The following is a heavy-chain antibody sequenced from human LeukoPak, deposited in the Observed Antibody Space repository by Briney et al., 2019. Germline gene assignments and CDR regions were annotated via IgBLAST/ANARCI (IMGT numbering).Heavy chain of an antibody. V-gene: IGHV4-39*01. D-gene: IGHD2-15*01. CDR1: GGSISSSSYY. Sequence: SETLSLTCTVSGGSISSSSYYWGWIRQPPGKGLEWIGSIYYSGSTYYNPSLKSRVTISVDTSKNQFSLKLSSVTAADTAVYYCANWPRGLLVFDYWGQGTLVTVSS. CDR2: IYYSGST. CDR3: ANWPRGLLVFDY. J-gene: IGHJ4*02.